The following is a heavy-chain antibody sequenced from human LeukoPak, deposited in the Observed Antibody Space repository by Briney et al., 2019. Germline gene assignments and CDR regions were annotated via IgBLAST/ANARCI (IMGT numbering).Heavy chain of an antibody. D-gene: IGHD3-16*01. CDR2: VSDNGVST. CDR3: VLSPYGEYVGVDY. J-gene: IGHJ4*02. V-gene: IGHV3-64D*06. Sequence: GGSLRLSCSASGFTFSSSSMHWVRQAPGKGLEYISAVSDNGVSTYYVDSVKGRSTVSRDNSKNTLYLHLSSLRAEDTAVYYCVLSPYGEYVGVDYWGQGTLVTVSS. CDR1: GFTFSSSS.